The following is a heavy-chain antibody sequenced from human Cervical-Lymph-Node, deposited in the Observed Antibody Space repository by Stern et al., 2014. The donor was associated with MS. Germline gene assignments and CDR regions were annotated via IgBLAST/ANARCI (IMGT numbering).Heavy chain of an antibody. CDR3: AHSRVKYCRGGTCYSSLFDF. CDR2: IYLGDDK. J-gene: IGHJ5*01. CDR1: GFSLSTPGVG. D-gene: IGHD2-15*01. V-gene: IGHV2-5*02. Sequence: QVTLKESGPTLVKPTQTLTLTCTVSGFSLSTPGVGVGWIRQPPGKALEWLALIYLGDDKLYSPSLKNRLTIIKDTSKNQVILTMTNVDPVDTATYYCAHSRVKYCRGGTCYSSLFDFWGQGTLITVSS.